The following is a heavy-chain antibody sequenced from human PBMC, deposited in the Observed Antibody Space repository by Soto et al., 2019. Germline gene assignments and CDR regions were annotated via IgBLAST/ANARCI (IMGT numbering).Heavy chain of an antibody. Sequence: QVPLVQAGAEVKKPGASLKVSCKASGYTFTGYYMHWVRQAPGQGLEWRGWINPNSGGTNYAQKFQGSVTMTSDTSNSTSDMALSRLSSDDTDVYYCARYRRIVRGPYYYYYMAVWGKGTTVTVSS. CDR2: INPNSGGT. J-gene: IGHJ6*03. CDR3: ARYRRIVRGPYYYYYMAV. D-gene: IGHD3-10*01. V-gene: IGHV1-2*04. CDR1: GYTFTGYY.